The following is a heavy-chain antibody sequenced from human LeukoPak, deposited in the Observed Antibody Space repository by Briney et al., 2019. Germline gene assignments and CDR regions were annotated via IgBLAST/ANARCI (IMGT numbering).Heavy chain of an antibody. CDR3: ARVGVVPAAIPDGFDI. J-gene: IGHJ3*02. D-gene: IGHD2-2*01. CDR2: IYSGGST. V-gene: IGHV3-53*01. Sequence: PGGSLRLSCAASGFTVSSNYMSWDRQAPGKGLEWVSVIYSGGSTYSADSVKGRFTISRDNSKNTLYLQMNSLTAEDTAVYYCARVGVVPAAIPDGFDIWGQGTMVTVSS. CDR1: GFTVSSNY.